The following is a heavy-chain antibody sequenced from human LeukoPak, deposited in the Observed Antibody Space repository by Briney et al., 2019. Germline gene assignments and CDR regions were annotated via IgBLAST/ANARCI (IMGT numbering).Heavy chain of an antibody. V-gene: IGHV6-1*01. J-gene: IGHJ4*02. CDR3: ARGDQNFDY. Sequence: SQTLSLPCAISGDSVSSKSVWNWIRQSPSRGLEWLGRIYYRSKWSNNYAVSVKSRITINPDTSRNQFSLQLSSVTAEDTAVYYCARGDQNFDYWGQGTLVTVSS. CDR2: IYYRSKWSN. D-gene: IGHD5-24*01. CDR1: GDSVSSKSV.